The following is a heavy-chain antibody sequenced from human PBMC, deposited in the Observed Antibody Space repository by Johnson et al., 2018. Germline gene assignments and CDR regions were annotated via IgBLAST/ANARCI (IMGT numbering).Heavy chain of an antibody. J-gene: IGHJ6*03. Sequence: QVQLVESGGGVVQPGRSLRLSCAASGFTFSNYGMHWVRQAPGKGLEWVAVISHDGSNKYYADSVKGRFTISKDNSKKTLYLQMSGLRAEDTAMYYCWKDGPTNFYYYYMDVWGKGTTVTVSS. CDR3: WKDGPTNFYYYYMDV. V-gene: IGHV3-30*18. CDR1: GFTFSNYG. D-gene: IGHD1-1*01. CDR2: ISHDGSNK.